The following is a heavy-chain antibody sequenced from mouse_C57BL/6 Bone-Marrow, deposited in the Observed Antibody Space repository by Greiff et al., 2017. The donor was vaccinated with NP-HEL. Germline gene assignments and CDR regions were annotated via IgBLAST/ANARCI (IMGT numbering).Heavy chain of an antibody. D-gene: IGHD1-1*01. V-gene: IGHV1-72*01. Sequence: QVQLKQPGAELVKPGASVKLSCKASGYTFTSYWMHWVKQRPGRGLEWIGRIDPNSGGTKYNEKFKSKATLTVDKPSSTAYMQLSSLTSEDSAVYYCARDWYYGSSPMDYWGQGTSVTVSS. J-gene: IGHJ4*01. CDR1: GYTFTSYW. CDR2: IDPNSGGT. CDR3: ARDWYYGSSPMDY.